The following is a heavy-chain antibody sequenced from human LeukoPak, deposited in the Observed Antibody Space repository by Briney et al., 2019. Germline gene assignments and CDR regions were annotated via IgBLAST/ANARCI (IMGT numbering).Heavy chain of an antibody. CDR1: GGSISSYY. J-gene: IGHJ4*02. Sequence: SETLSLTCTVSGGSISSYYWSWIRQPPGKGLEWIGYIYYSGSTNYNPSLKSRVTISVDTSKNQFSLKLSSVTAADTAVYYCASQADRYRSGWSLLLGYWGQGTLVTVSS. CDR2: IYYSGST. D-gene: IGHD6-19*01. CDR3: ASQADRYRSGWSLLLGY. V-gene: IGHV4-59*01.